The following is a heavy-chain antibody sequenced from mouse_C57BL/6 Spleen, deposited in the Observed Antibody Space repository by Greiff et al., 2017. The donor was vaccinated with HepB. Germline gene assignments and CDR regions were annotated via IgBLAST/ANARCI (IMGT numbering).Heavy chain of an antibody. CDR1: GFNITDYY. V-gene: IGHV14-1*01. CDR2: IDPEDGDT. J-gene: IGHJ4*01. Sequence: VQLQQSGAELVRPGASVKLSCTASGFNITDYYMHWVKQRPEQGLEWIGKIDPEDGDTEYAPKFQGKATMTADTSSTTAYLQLSGLTSEDTAGYYCTTWGRYYYAMDYWGQGTSVTVSS. CDR3: TTWGRYYYAMDY.